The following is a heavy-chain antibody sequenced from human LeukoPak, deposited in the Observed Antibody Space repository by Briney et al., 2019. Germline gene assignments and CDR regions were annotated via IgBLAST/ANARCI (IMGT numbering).Heavy chain of an antibody. CDR3: ARASHIATYYYYYYMDV. Sequence: GASVKVSCKASGGTFSSYAISWVRQATGQGLEWMGGIIPIFGTANYAQKFQGRVTITTDESTSTAYMELSSLRSEDTAVYYCARASHIATYYYYYYMDVWGKGTTVTVSS. CDR2: IIPIFGTA. D-gene: IGHD2-21*01. J-gene: IGHJ6*03. V-gene: IGHV1-69*05. CDR1: GGTFSSYA.